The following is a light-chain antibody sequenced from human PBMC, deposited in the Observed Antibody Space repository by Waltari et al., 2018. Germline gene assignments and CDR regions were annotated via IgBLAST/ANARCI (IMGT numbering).Light chain of an antibody. Sequence: QSVLTQPPSASGTPGQRVNISCSGSSSNIGSNTVSGYQQLPDTAPKLRIYINTQRPSGGPDRFSGSKSGTSSSLAISGLQSEDEADYYCAAWDDSRGYVFGTGTKVTVL. CDR2: INT. J-gene: IGLJ1*01. CDR1: SSNIGSNT. V-gene: IGLV1-44*01. CDR3: AAWDDSRGYV.